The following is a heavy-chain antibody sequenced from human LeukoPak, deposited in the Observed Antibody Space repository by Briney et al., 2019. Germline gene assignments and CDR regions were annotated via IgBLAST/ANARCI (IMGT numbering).Heavy chain of an antibody. V-gene: IGHV3-21*01. CDR2: ISTSSTYI. CDR1: GFTFSSYS. Sequence: GGSLRLSCAASGFTFSSYSMNWVRQAPGKGLEWVSFISTSSTYIYYADSVKGRFTVSRDNANNSLYLQMSSLRAEDTAVYYCAHLVGATGNDYWGQGTLVTVSS. CDR3: AHLVGATGNDY. J-gene: IGHJ4*02. D-gene: IGHD1-26*01.